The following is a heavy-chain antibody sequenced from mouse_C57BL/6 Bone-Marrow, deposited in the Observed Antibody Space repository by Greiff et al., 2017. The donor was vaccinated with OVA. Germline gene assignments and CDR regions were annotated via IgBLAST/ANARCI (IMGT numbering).Heavy chain of an antibody. V-gene: IGHV1-19*01. CDR1: GYTFTDYY. CDR2: INPYNGGT. J-gene: IGHJ2*01. CDR3: ARDLDD. Sequence: VQLQQSGPVLVKPGASVKMSCKASGYTFTDYYMNWVKQSHGTSLEWIGVINPYNGGTSYNQKFKGKATLTFDKSSSTANIELNSLTSENSAGYYCARDLDDRGQGTTLTVPS.